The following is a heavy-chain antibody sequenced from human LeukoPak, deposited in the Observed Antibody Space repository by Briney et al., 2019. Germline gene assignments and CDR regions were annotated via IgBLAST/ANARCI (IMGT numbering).Heavy chain of an antibody. CDR1: GGSFSGYY. D-gene: IGHD6-6*01. J-gene: IGHJ4*02. CDR2: INHSGST. V-gene: IGHV4-34*01. CDR3: ARGAPEYYFVY. Sequence: SETLSLTCAVYGGSFSGYYWSWIRQPPGKGLEWIGEINHSGSTTYNPSLKSRVTISVDTSKNQLSLKLSSVTAADTAVYYCARGAPEYYFVYWGQGTLVTVSS.